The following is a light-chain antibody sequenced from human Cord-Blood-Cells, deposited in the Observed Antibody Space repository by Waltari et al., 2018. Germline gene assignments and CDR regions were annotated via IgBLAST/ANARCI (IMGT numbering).Light chain of an antibody. CDR2: DVS. J-gene: IGLJ2*01. V-gene: IGLV2-14*01. CDR1: SSDVGGYNY. CDR3: SSYTSRSTVV. Sequence: QSALTQPASVSGSPGQSITISCTGTSSDVGGYNYVSWYQQHPGKAPKLMIYDVSKRPSGVSNRFSGSKSGNTASLTISGLQAEDEADYYCSSYTSRSTVVFGGGTKLTVL.